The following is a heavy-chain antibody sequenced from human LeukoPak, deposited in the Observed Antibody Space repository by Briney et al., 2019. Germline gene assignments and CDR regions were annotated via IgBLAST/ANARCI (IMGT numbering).Heavy chain of an antibody. CDR3: ARDSYGLGSNYFDP. J-gene: IGHJ5*02. CDR2: IYHIVNT. Sequence: PSETLSLTCAVTGASVSSGGSSWAWIRQPPGKGLECIGYIYHIVNTFYNPSLQSRVTISVDRAKNQVSLRLTSVTAADTAVYYCARDSYGLGSNYFDPWGQGTQVTVSS. D-gene: IGHD3-10*01. V-gene: IGHV4-30-2*01. CDR1: GASVSSGGSS.